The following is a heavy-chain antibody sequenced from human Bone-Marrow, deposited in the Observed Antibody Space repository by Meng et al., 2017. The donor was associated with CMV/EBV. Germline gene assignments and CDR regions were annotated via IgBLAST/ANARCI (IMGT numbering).Heavy chain of an antibody. Sequence: GGSLRLSCAASGFTFSSYWMSWVRQAPGKGLEWVGRIIPILGIANYAQKFQGRVTITADKSTSTAYMELSSLRSEDTAVYYCARDITGPFDYWGQGTLVTVSS. J-gene: IGHJ4*02. CDR3: ARDITGPFDY. D-gene: IGHD1-20*01. CDR1: GFTFSSYW. V-gene: IGHV1-69*04. CDR2: IIPILGIA.